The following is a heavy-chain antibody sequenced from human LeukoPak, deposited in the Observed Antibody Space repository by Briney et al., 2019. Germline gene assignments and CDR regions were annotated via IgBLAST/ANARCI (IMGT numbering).Heavy chain of an antibody. J-gene: IGHJ6*04. CDR1: GGSISSGGYY. CDR2: IYHSGST. V-gene: IGHV4-30-2*03. Sequence: SQTLSLTCTVSGGSISSGGYYWSWIRQPPGKGLEWIGSIYHSGSTYYNPSLKSRVTISVDTSKNQFSLKLSSVTAADTAVYYCATARGWELDVWGKGTTVTVSS. D-gene: IGHD1-26*01. CDR3: ATARGWELDV.